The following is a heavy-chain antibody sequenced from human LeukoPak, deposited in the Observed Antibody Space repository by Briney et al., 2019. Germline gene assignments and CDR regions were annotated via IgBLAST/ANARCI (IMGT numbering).Heavy chain of an antibody. V-gene: IGHV3-23*01. Sequence: PGGSLRLSCAASGXPFCSYAMTWVRQAPGKGQESVSVITDGADTYYTDSVKGRFTISRDNSQNTVHLQMDNLRADDTAVYYCARIAAYDILTGYYDYYYYGMDVWGQGPTVTVSS. CDR2: ITDGADT. J-gene: IGHJ6*02. D-gene: IGHD3-9*01. CDR1: GXPFCSYA. CDR3: ARIAAYDILTGYYDYYYYGMDV.